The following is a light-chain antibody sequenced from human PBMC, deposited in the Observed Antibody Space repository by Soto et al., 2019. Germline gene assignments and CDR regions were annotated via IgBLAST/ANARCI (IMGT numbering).Light chain of an antibody. Sequence: DIQMTQSPSPLSASIGDRVTITCRSSQNIDNYLNWYQQKAGRAPKLLIYDATNLYTGVPSRFNGYGSGTDFTLIISSLLTEDFATDYCQQSYITPRTFGPGTKVDIK. CDR3: QQSYITPRT. V-gene: IGKV1-39*01. J-gene: IGKJ1*01. CDR2: DAT. CDR1: QNIDNY.